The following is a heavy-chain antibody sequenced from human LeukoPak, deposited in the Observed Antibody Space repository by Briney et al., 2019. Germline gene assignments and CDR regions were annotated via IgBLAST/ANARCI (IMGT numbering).Heavy chain of an antibody. CDR3: ARAFHDFNRLRDNYYYYYMDV. D-gene: IGHD3-16*01. V-gene: IGHV3-30*04. CDR2: ISYDGSNK. J-gene: IGHJ6*03. Sequence: PGGSLRLSCAASGFTFSSYAMHWVRQAPGKGLEWVAVISYDGSNKYYADSVKGRFTISRDNSKNTLYLQMNSLRAEDTAVYYCARAFHDFNRLRDNYYYYYMDVWGKGTTVTVSS. CDR1: GFTFSSYA.